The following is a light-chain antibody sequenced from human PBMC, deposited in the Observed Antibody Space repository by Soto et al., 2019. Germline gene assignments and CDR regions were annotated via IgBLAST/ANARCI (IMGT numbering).Light chain of an antibody. Sequence: QSVLTQPASVSGSPGQSIAISCTATSSDVGGYNYVSWYQHHPGKAPKLMIYDVSNRPSGVSDRFSGSKSGNTASLTISGLQAEDEADYCCSSYTSSWNYVFGTGTKVTVL. J-gene: IGLJ1*01. CDR2: DVS. CDR3: SSYTSSWNYV. CDR1: SSDVGGYNY. V-gene: IGLV2-14*03.